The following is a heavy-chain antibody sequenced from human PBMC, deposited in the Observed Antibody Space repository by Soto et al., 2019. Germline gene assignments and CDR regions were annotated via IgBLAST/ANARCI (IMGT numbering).Heavy chain of an antibody. V-gene: IGHV5-51*01. D-gene: IGHD1-26*01. CDR3: ARQDPPGWELQYNWFDP. CDR2: IYPGDSDT. CDR1: GYSFTSYW. J-gene: IGHJ5*02. Sequence: EVQLVQSGAEVKKPGESLKIYCKGSGYSFTSYWIGWVRQMPGKGLEWMGIIYPGDSDTRYSPSFQGQVTISADKSISTAYLQWSSLKASDTAMYYCARQDPPGWELQYNWFDPWGQGTLVTVSS.